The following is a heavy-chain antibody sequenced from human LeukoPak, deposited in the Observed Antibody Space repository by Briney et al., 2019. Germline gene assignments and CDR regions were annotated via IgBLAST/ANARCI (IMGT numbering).Heavy chain of an antibody. CDR1: GYTFTSYG. CDR2: ISAYNGNT. V-gene: IGHV1-18*01. J-gene: IGHJ6*03. CDR3: ARLPHYYYYMDV. Sequence: ASVNVSCKASGYTFTSYGISWVRQAPGQGLEWMGWISAYNGNTNYAQKLQGRVTMTTDTSTSTAYMELRSLRSDDTAVYYCARLPHYYYYMDVWGNGTTVTVSS.